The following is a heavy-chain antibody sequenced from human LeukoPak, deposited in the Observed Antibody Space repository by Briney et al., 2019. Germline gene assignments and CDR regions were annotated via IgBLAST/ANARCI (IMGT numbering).Heavy chain of an antibody. V-gene: IGHV3-23*01. D-gene: IGHD5-18*01. CDR3: AKMYGYSYGHTDY. J-gene: IGHJ4*02. CDR1: GFTFNTYA. Sequence: PGGSLRLSCAASGFTFNTYAMSWVRQAPGKGLEWVSGISGNGGTTYYPDSVTGRFTISKDISKSTLYLQINSLRAEDTAMYYCAKMYGYSYGHTDYWGQGTLVTVSS. CDR2: ISGNGGTT.